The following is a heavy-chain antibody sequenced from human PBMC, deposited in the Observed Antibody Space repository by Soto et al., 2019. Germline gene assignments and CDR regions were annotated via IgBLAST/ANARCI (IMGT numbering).Heavy chain of an antibody. V-gene: IGHV1-3*01. CDR1: GSTFTTYA. CDR2: INAGNGAT. CDR3: AKYRNPSIAVPALFDY. D-gene: IGHD6-19*01. Sequence: QVQLVQSGAEVKKPGAPVKVSCKASGSTFTTYALHWVRQAPGQRLEWLGWINAGNGATKYSEKFQGTVTITRYTYASTAHMEKRRLRSAATSVCSCAKYRNPSIAVPALFDYWGQGTLVTVSS. J-gene: IGHJ4*02.